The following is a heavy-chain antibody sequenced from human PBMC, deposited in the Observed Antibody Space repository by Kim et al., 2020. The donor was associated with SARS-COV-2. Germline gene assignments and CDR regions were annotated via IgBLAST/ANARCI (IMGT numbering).Heavy chain of an antibody. Sequence: GGSLRLSCAASGFTFSSYDRTWVRQAPGKGLEWVSTSGGGGVWTYYADSVRGRFAMSRDNSENTLFLQMNSLRAEDTAVYYCAKDSPWRTDYWGQGTLVTVSS. CDR2: SGGGGVWT. CDR3: AKDSPWRTDY. V-gene: IGHV3-23*01. CDR1: GFTFSSYD. J-gene: IGHJ4*02.